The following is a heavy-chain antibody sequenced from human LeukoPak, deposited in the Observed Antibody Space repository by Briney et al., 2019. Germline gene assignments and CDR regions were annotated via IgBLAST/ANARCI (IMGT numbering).Heavy chain of an antibody. V-gene: IGHV4-34*01. D-gene: IGHD6-19*01. J-gene: IGHJ4*02. CDR1: GVSFSGYY. CDR2: INHSGSA. CDR3: ARGGSSGWYTRCFGTQTIDN. Sequence: PSETLSLTCAVYGVSFSGYYWSWVRQPPGPGLDRFWQINHSGSAKYNPSLKSRFTISVYTYKNKFYLKLSFVTAADTAVYYSARGGSSGWYTRCFGTQTIDNWGQGTLVTVSS.